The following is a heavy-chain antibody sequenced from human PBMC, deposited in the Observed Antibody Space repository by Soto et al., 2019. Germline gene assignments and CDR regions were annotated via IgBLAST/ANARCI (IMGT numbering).Heavy chain of an antibody. Sequence: VKVSCKASGGTLSSHVFNSVRHSPGQGLEWMGGIIPIFGTPNYAQKFQGRVTITADESTSTVHMELNSLRSEDTSVYYCARDLEFTDGNISNLDFWGKGTLVAVS. J-gene: IGHJ4*02. D-gene: IGHD3-10*01. V-gene: IGHV1-69*13. CDR2: IIPIFGTP. CDR1: GGTLSSHV. CDR3: ARDLEFTDGNISNLDF.